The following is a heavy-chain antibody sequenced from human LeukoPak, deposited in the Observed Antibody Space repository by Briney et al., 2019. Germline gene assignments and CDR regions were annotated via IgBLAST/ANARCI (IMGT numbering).Heavy chain of an antibody. CDR1: GYSFTSYW. CDR3: ARELTRTYAFDI. J-gene: IGHJ3*02. Sequence: GESLKISCQGSGYSFTSYWIGWVRQMPGKGLEGMGIIYPGDSDTRYSPSFQGQVTISADKSISTAYLQWTSLKPSDTAMYYCARELTRTYAFDIWGQGTMVTVSS. CDR2: IYPGDSDT. V-gene: IGHV5-51*01. D-gene: IGHD3-10*01.